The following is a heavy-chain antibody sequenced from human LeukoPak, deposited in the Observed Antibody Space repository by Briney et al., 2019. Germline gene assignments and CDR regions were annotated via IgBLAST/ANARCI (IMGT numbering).Heavy chain of an antibody. CDR3: ASSPYSSGWNNQ. D-gene: IGHD6-19*01. V-gene: IGHV4-34*01. J-gene: IGHJ4*02. CDR1: GGSFSGYY. CDR2: INHSGST. Sequence: PSETLSLTCAVYGGSFSGYYWSWIRQPPGKQLEWIGEINHSGSTNYNPSLKSRVTISLDTSKNQFSLKLSSVTAADTAVYYCASSPYSSGWNNQWGQGTLATVSS.